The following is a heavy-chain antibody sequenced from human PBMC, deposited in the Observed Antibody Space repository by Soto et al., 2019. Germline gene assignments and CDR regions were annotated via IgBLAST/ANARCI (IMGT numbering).Heavy chain of an antibody. V-gene: IGHV3-23*01. J-gene: IGHJ4*02. D-gene: IGHD3-16*01. CDR2: ISGSGCST. CDR1: GLTFSSYA. CDR3: AKDLEAQSEGRGGLYFDY. Sequence: PGGSLRLSCAASGLTFSSYAMSWVRQAPGKGLEWVSAISGSGCSTYYADSVKGRFTISRDNSKNTLYLQMNSLRAEDTAVYYCAKDLEAQSEGRGGLYFDYWGQGTLVTVSS.